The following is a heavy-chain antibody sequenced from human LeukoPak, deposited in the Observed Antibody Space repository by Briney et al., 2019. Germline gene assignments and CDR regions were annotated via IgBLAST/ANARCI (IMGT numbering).Heavy chain of an antibody. D-gene: IGHD6-13*01. V-gene: IGHV1-2*02. Sequence: ASVKVSCKASGYTFTSYYMHWVRQAPGQGLEWMGWINPNSGGTNYAQKFQGRVTMTRDTSISTAYMELRSLRSDDTAVYYCARDLGTIAAAGRDYWGQGTLVTVSS. CDR2: INPNSGGT. CDR1: GYTFTSYY. CDR3: ARDLGTIAAAGRDY. J-gene: IGHJ4*02.